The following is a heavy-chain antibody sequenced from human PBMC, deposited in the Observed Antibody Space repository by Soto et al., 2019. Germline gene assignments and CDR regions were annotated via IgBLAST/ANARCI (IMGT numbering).Heavy chain of an antibody. CDR3: ARAVPWRKSFDI. D-gene: IGHD1-1*01. V-gene: IGHV4-34*01. CDR1: GGSFGGYQ. CDR2: INQSGNT. Sequence: QVQLQQWGAGLLKPSETLSLTCAVYGGSFGGYQWSWIRQPPCEGLEWIGEINQSGNTNYNPSLKSRVAISVDTSETQFSLRLNSLTAADTAVYDCARAVPWRKSFDIWGQGTAVTVSS. J-gene: IGHJ3*02.